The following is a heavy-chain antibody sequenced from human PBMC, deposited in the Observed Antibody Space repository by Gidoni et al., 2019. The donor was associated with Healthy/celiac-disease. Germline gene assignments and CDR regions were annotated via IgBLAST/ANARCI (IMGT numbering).Heavy chain of an antibody. CDR1: GFTFSSYG. CDR3: ARGPRWLGYSYGGGSDY. D-gene: IGHD5-18*01. V-gene: IGHV3-30*03. J-gene: IGHJ4*02. Sequence: RLSCAASGFTFSSYGMHWVRQAPGKGLEWVAVISYDGSNTYYADSVKGRFTISRDNSKNTLYLQLNSLRAEDTAVYYCARGPRWLGYSYGGGSDYWGQGTLVTVSS. CDR2: ISYDGSNT.